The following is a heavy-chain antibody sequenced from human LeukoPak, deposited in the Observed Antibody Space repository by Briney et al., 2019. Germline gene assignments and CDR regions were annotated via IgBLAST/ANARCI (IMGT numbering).Heavy chain of an antibody. CDR3: ARMSIIPTVTANYYYYYMDV. CDR2: ISGSGNTI. V-gene: IGHV3-11*01. CDR1: GFTFSDYY. D-gene: IGHD2-21*02. J-gene: IGHJ6*03. Sequence: PGGSLRLSCAASGFTFSDYYMNWIRQAPGKGLEWVSYISGSGNTIYYADSVKGRFSISRDNAKNSLYLEMNSLRAEDTAVYYCARMSIIPTVTANYYYYYMDVWGKGTTVTVSS.